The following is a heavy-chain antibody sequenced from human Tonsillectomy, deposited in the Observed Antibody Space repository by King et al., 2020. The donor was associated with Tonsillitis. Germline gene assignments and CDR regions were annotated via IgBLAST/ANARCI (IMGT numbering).Heavy chain of an antibody. CDR2: IYPDDSDT. Sequence: QLVQSGAEVKKPGESLKISCKGSGYSFTNYWIGWVRQMPGKGLEWMGIIYPDDSDTRYSPSFQGQVSISADNSISTAYLQGSSLKAADTAMYYCARHCQCNNTSCALLCWSVPWGKGTRDTVSS. J-gene: IGHJ5*02. CDR3: ARHCQCNNTSCALLCWSVP. CDR1: GYSFTNYW. D-gene: IGHD2-2*01. V-gene: IGHV5-51*01.